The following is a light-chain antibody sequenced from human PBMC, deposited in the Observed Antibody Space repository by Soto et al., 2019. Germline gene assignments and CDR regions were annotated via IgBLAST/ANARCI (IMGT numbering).Light chain of an antibody. CDR1: QSVSSN. J-gene: IGKJ1*01. CDR2: GAS. V-gene: IGKV3-15*01. CDR3: QQYNNWPQT. Sequence: EIVMTQSPATLSVSPGERATLSCRASQSVSSNLDWYQQKPRQAPRLLIYGASTRATGIPARFSGSGSGTEFTLTISSLQSEDFAVYYCQQYNNWPQTFGQGTKVEIK.